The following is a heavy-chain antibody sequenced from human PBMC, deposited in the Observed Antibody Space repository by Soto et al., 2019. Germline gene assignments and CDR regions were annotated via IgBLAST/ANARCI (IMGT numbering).Heavy chain of an antibody. D-gene: IGHD3-10*01. CDR3: ASYYGSGRPYFDY. CDR2: IYHSGST. J-gene: IGHJ4*02. Sequence: SETLSLTCAVSGGSISSSNWWSWVRQPPGKGLEWIGEIYHSGSTNYNPSLKSRVTISVDKSKNQFSLKLSSVTAADTAVYYCASYYGSGRPYFDYWGQGTLVNVSS. V-gene: IGHV4-4*02. CDR1: GGSISSSNW.